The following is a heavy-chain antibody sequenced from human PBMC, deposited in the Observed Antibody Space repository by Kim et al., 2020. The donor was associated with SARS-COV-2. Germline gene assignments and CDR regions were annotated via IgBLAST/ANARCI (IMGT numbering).Heavy chain of an antibody. V-gene: IGHV4-39*01. CDR3: ARSSTTVTSRFDF. J-gene: IGHJ4*02. D-gene: IGHD4-17*01. Sequence: TPSLKSRVTISADTSKSQFSLKLTSVTAADTAVYYCARSSTTVTSRFDFWGQGILVTVSS.